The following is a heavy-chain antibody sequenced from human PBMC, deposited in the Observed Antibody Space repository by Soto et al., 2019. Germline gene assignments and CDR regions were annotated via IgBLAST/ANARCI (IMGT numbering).Heavy chain of an antibody. J-gene: IGHJ4*02. CDR2: ISPKSGGT. Sequence: QVQLVQSGAEVKKPGASVKVSCEASGYTFIDYYMHWVRQASGQGVEWMGRISPKSGGTNYAQKFQGRVTMTWDTSLNTAYMEQSSLMSEDTAVYYCARPPGYISDWYSFDLWGQGTLVTVSS. CDR1: GYTFIDYY. V-gene: IGHV1-2*02. D-gene: IGHD6-19*01. CDR3: ARPPGYISDWYSFDL.